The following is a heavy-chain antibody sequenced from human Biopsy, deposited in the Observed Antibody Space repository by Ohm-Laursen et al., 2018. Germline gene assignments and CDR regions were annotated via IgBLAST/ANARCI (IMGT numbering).Heavy chain of an antibody. D-gene: IGHD1/OR15-1a*01. J-gene: IGHJ4*02. Sequence: SLRLSCAASGFTFSSYSMNWVRQAPGKGLEWVSFISSGSSPIYYADSVKGRFTISRDDAKNSLYLQMNSLRAEDTVVYYCARGRTGGWGQGTLVTVSS. CDR3: ARGRTGG. CDR1: GFTFSSYS. CDR2: ISSGSSPI. V-gene: IGHV3-48*01.